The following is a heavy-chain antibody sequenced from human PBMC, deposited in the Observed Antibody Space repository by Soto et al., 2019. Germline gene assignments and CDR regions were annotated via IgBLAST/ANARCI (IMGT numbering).Heavy chain of an antibody. CDR2: VYSSGST. CDR1: GDSITSYN. CDR3: ARRAVVAVTGSLDNWLDP. D-gene: IGHD2-21*01. J-gene: IGHJ5*02. V-gene: IGHV4-59*01. Sequence: SETLSLTCTVSGDSITSYNWNWLRQPPGKALEWIGYVYSSGSTNYNPSLKSRVTISVDTSRNQFSLKVNSVTAADTAVYYCARRAVVAVTGSLDNWLDPWAQRILVTVSS.